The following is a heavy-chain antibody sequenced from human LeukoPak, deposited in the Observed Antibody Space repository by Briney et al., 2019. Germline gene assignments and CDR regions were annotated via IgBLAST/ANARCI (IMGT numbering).Heavy chain of an antibody. CDR1: GGSISSYY. Sequence: NPSETLSLTCTVSGGSISSYYWSWIRQPPGKGLGWIGYIYYSGSTNYNPSLKSRVTISVDTSKNQFSLKLSSVTAADTAVYYCARGFGGSGWYPPFVYWGQGTLVTVSS. D-gene: IGHD6-19*01. V-gene: IGHV4-59*01. CDR2: IYYSGST. J-gene: IGHJ4*02. CDR3: ARGFGGSGWYPPFVY.